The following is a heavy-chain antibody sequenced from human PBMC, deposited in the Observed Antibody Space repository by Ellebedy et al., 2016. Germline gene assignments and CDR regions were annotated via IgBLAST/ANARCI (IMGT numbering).Heavy chain of an antibody. V-gene: IGHV3-33*01. D-gene: IGHD5-18*01. CDR1: GFTFSTFV. CDR2: IWYDGSNK. J-gene: IGHJ4*02. CDR3: VRVSGYSYGHPNGYYFDY. Sequence: GESLKISCAASGFTFSTFVMHWVRQAPGKGLEWVAVIWYDGSNKYYADSVKGRFTISRDNSKNTLYLQMNSLRAEDTAVYYCVRVSGYSYGHPNGYYFDYWGQGTLVTVSS.